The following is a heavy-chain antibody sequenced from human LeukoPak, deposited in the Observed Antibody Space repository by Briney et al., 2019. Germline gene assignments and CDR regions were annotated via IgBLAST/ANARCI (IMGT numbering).Heavy chain of an antibody. J-gene: IGHJ5*02. CDR1: GFTFSSYA. Sequence: GGSLRLSCAASGFTFSSYAMNWVRQAPGKGLEWVSAITGSGGRTYYADSVKGRFTISRDNAKNSLYLQMNSLRAEDTAVYYCARGAGSGAWGQGTLVTVSS. V-gene: IGHV3-23*01. CDR2: ITGSGGRT. CDR3: ARGAGSGA. D-gene: IGHD7-27*01.